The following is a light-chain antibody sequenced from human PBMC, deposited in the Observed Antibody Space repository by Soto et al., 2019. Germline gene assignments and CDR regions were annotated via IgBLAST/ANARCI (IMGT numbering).Light chain of an antibody. Sequence: QSALTQPRSVSASPGQSVTISCTGTSSDVGRYDYVSWYQQHPGKAPKLIVYDVTERPSGVPDRFSGSKSGNTASLTISGLQAEDEADYYCSSYTSTSTLVFGTGTKVTVL. CDR2: DVT. V-gene: IGLV2-11*01. CDR1: SSDVGRYDY. CDR3: SSYTSTSTLV. J-gene: IGLJ1*01.